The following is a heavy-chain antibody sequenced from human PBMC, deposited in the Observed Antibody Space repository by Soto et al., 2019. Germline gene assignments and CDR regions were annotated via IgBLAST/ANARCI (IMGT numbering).Heavy chain of an antibody. CDR3: ARLSDFWSGYSNWFDP. V-gene: IGHV4-39*01. Sequence: SETLSLTCTVSGGSISSSSYYWGWIRQPPGKGLEWIGSIYYSGSTYYNLSLKSRVTISVDTSKNQFSLKLSSVTAADTALYYCARLSDFWSGYSNWFDPWGQGTLVTVSS. CDR1: GGSISSSSYY. J-gene: IGHJ5*02. D-gene: IGHD3-3*01. CDR2: IYYSGST.